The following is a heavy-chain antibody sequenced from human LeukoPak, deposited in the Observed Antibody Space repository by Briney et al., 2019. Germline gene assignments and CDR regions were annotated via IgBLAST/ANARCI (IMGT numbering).Heavy chain of an antibody. V-gene: IGHV4-30-2*01. CDR2: MHHSGST. Sequence: SQTLSLTCAVSGVSISSGGYSWSWIRQPPGKGLEWIGYMHHSGSTYYNPSLESRVTISVDRSKNQFSLKLRSVTAADTAVYYCARFTEIDGFDIWGQGTMVTVSS. CDR3: ARFTEIDGFDI. CDR1: GVSISSGGYS. J-gene: IGHJ3*02.